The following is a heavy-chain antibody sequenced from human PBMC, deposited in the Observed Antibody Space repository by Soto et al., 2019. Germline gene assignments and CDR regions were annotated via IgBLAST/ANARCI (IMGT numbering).Heavy chain of an antibody. Sequence: SVKVSCKASGGTFSSYAISWVRQAPGQGLEWMGGIIPIFGTANYAQKFQGRVTITADESTSTAYMELSSLRSEDTAVYYCARGASGYDWAVFDIWGQGTMVTVSS. CDR2: IIPIFGTA. D-gene: IGHD5-12*01. CDR3: ARGASGYDWAVFDI. CDR1: GGTFSSYA. J-gene: IGHJ3*02. V-gene: IGHV1-69*13.